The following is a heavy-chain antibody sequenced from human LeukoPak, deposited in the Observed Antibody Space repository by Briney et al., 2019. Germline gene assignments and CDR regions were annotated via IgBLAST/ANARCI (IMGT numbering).Heavy chain of an antibody. CDR1: GYTFTDYH. V-gene: IGHV1-2*02. CDR2: INPNSGGT. Sequence: ASVTVSCKASGYTFTDYHVHWVRQAPGQGLEWMGWINPNSGGTSYAQKFQGRVTMTRDTSISTAYMELSRLRSDVTAVYYCARSHGGITIRNWFDPWGQGTLVTVSS. D-gene: IGHD3-3*01. CDR3: ARSHGGITIRNWFDP. J-gene: IGHJ5*02.